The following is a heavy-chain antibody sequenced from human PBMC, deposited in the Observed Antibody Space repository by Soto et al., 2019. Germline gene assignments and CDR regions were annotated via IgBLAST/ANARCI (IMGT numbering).Heavy chain of an antibody. CDR2: IWYDGSNK. CDR3: AGGNNWFDP. J-gene: IGHJ5*02. D-gene: IGHD1-26*01. Sequence: QVQLVESGGGVVQPGRSLRLSCVVSGFTFSSYGMHWVRQAPGKGLEWVAVIWYDGSNKYYADSVKGRFTISRDNSKNTLYLQMNSLRAEDTAVYYCAGGNNWFDPWGQGTLVTVSS. V-gene: IGHV3-33*08. CDR1: GFTFSSYG.